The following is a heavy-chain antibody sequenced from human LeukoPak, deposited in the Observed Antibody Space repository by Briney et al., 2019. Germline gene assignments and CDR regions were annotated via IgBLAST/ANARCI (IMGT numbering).Heavy chain of an antibody. CDR3: ARVSVAGTPDRDYFDY. V-gene: IGHV1-2*02. J-gene: IGHJ4*02. Sequence: GASLKVSCKASGYTFTGYYMHWVRQAPGQGLEWMGCINPNSGDTKYAQKFQGRVTMTRDTSISTAYMELSRLRSDDTAVYYCARVSVAGTPDRDYFDYWGQGTLVTVSS. CDR1: GYTFTGYY. D-gene: IGHD6-19*01. CDR2: INPNSGDT.